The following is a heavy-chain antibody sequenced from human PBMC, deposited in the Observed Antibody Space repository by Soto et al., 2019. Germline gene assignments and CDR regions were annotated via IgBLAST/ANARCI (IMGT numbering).Heavy chain of an antibody. V-gene: IGHV4-30-4*01. Sequence: SETLSLTCTVSGGSISSGDHYWSWIRQPPGKGLEWIGYIYYSGTTYYNPPLKSRVTISVDTSENQFSLKVNSVTAADTAVYYCARALIQLWPHYYYGMDVWGQGTTVTGLL. CDR3: ARALIQLWPHYYYGMDV. CDR2: IYYSGTT. J-gene: IGHJ6*02. CDR1: GGSISSGDHY. D-gene: IGHD5-18*01.